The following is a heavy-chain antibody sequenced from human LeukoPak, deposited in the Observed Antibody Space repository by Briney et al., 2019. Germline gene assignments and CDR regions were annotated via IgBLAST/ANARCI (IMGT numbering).Heavy chain of an antibody. J-gene: IGHJ4*02. D-gene: IGHD5-24*01. V-gene: IGHV3-48*01. CDR2: IGIDSGNT. CDR3: ARDYKYAFDN. CDR1: GFTFSSFD. Sequence: GGSLRLSCAASGFTFSSFDMHWVRQPTGQGLEWISYIGIDSGNTNYADSVKGRFTISGDKAKNSLYLQMNSLRVEDTAVYYCARDYKYAFDNWGQGTLVTVSS.